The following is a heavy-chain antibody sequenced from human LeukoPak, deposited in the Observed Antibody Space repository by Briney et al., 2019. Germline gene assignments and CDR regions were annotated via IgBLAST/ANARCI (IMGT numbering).Heavy chain of an antibody. V-gene: IGHV4-34*01. D-gene: IGHD2-2*01. Sequence: SETLSLTCAVYGGSFSGYNWSWIRQTPVKGLEWIGEVNHSGHTNYNPSLNSRVTISVDPSKNQFSLKLNSMTAADTAVYYCARGPYCSSTSCFRGLTYWGQGTLVSVSS. CDR2: VNHSGHT. CDR1: GGSFSGYN. J-gene: IGHJ4*02. CDR3: ARGPYCSSTSCFRGLTY.